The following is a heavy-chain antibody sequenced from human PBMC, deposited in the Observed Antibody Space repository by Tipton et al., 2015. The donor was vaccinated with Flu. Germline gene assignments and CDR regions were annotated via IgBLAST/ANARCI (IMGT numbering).Heavy chain of an antibody. Sequence: SLRLSCVGSGFTFSSYSMNWVRQAPGKGLEWVASISVSGSHIYYADSGKGRFTISGDNANDSLYLQMNNLRAEDTAVYHCAGGELLPYYYAMDVWGQGTTVTVS. V-gene: IGHV3-21*01. CDR1: GFTFSSYS. CDR2: ISVSGSHI. CDR3: AGGELLPYYYAMDV. J-gene: IGHJ6*02. D-gene: IGHD3-16*01.